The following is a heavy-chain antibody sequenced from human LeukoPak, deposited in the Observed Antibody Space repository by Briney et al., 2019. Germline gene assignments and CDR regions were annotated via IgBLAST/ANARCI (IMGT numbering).Heavy chain of an antibody. V-gene: IGHV3-48*03. D-gene: IGHD1-1*01. CDR3: ARDPTTGGY. CDR1: GFTFSSYE. CDR2: IGSSGSTI. Sequence: GGSLRLSCAASGFTFSSYEMNWVRQAPGKGLEWVSYIGSSGSTIYYADSVKGRFTISRDNAKNSLYLQMNSLRAVDTAVYYCARDPTTGGYWGQGTLVTVSS. J-gene: IGHJ4*02.